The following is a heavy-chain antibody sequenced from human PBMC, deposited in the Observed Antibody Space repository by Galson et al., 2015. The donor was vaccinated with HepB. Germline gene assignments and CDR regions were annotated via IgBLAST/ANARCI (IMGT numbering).Heavy chain of an antibody. J-gene: IGHJ4*02. CDR3: ARYDFWSGSFDY. V-gene: IGHV1-3*01. CDR2: INAGNGNT. Sequence: SVKVSCKASGYTFTSYAMHWVRQAPGQGLEWMGWINAGNGNTKYSQKFQGRVTITRDTSASTAYMELSSLRSEDTAVYYCARYDFWSGSFDYWGQGTLVTVSS. D-gene: IGHD3-3*01. CDR1: GYTFTSYA.